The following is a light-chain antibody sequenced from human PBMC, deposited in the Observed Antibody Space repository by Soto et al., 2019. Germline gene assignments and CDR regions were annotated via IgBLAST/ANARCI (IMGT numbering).Light chain of an antibody. CDR1: QIIGSW. CDR3: QQYNDFQYT. J-gene: IGKJ2*01. Sequence: DIQMTQSPSTPSASVGDGVTITCRASQIIGSWLAWYQQKPGKAPKLLIYKATNLQSGVPSRFSGSGSGTDFSLTISSLQPEDSATYFCQQYNDFQYTFGPGTKVDNK. CDR2: KAT. V-gene: IGKV1-5*03.